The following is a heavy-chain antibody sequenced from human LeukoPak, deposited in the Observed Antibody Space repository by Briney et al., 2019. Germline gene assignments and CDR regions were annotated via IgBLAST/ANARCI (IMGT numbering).Heavy chain of an antibody. J-gene: IGHJ4*02. CDR3: ARAGDSGYDSGSVDY. CDR1: GGSINNYY. CDR2: IYTRGST. D-gene: IGHD5-12*01. V-gene: IGHV4-4*07. Sequence: SETLSLTCSVSGGSINNYYWSWIRQPAGKGLEWIGRIYTRGSTNYNPSLKSRVTMSVDTSKNQFSLKLSSVTAADTAVYYCARAGDSGYDSGSVDYWGQGTLVTVSS.